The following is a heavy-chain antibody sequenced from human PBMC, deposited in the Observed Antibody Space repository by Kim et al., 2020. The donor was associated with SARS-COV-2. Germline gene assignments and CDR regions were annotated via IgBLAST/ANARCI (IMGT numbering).Heavy chain of an antibody. D-gene: IGHD5-12*01. V-gene: IGHV4-31*02. J-gene: IGHJ4*02. Sequence: PSPKTRVTISVDTSKNQFALKLSSVTAADTAVYYCARGGVRGYEMYYFDYWGQGTLVPVSS. CDR3: ARGGVRGYEMYYFDY.